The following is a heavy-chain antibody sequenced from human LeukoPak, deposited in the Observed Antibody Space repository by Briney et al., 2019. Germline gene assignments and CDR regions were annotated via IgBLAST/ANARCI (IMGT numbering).Heavy chain of an antibody. J-gene: IGHJ5*01. Sequence: SETLSLTCTVSRGSFSTADYYWGWVRQPPGEGLEWLGSIYFSGTTYFNPSLKSRVAVSVDTSKNQFSLKVTSVNAADTAVYFCARASSWYEGGWFDSWGQGTLVTVSS. V-gene: IGHV4-39*01. CDR1: RGSFSTADYY. CDR2: IYFSGTT. CDR3: ARASSWYEGGWFDS. D-gene: IGHD6-13*01.